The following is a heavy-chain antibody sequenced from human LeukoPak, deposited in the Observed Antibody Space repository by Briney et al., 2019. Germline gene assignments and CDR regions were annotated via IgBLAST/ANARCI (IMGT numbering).Heavy chain of an antibody. CDR1: GFSFTSYW. V-gene: IGHV5-51*01. J-gene: IGHJ4*02. Sequence: GESLKISCKGSGFSFTSYWIGWVRQVPRQGLEWMGIIYPGGSETRYSPSFQGQVTISADKSICTAYLQWSSLKASDTAMYYCARLDYSNYLYYFDYWGQGNLVSASS. D-gene: IGHD4-11*01. CDR3: ARLDYSNYLYYFDY. CDR2: IYPGGSET.